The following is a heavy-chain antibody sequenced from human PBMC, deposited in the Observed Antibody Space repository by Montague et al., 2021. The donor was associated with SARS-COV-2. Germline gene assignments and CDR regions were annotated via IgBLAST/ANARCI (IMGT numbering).Heavy chain of an antibody. Sequence: SLRLSCAASGFTFSTSTMSWVRQAPGKGLEWVSPISSSSSSIYYADSVKGRFTISRDNSKNTLYLQMNSLRAEDTAVYYCAGDLTMVTSKYFDYWVQGTRVTVSS. D-gene: IGHD3-10*01. CDR3: AGDLTMVTSKYFDY. J-gene: IGHJ4*02. CDR2: ISSSSSSI. V-gene: IGHV3-21*04. CDR1: GFTFSTST.